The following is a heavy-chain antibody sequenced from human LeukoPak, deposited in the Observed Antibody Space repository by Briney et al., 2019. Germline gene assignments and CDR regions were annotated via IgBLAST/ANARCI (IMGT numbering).Heavy chain of an antibody. CDR1: GFTLSSYG. Sequence: GRSLRLSCAASGFTLSSYGMHWVRQAPGKGLEWVAVISYDGSNKYYADSVKGRFTISRDNSKNTLYLQMNSLRAEDTAVYYCAKDLSGTYPDYWGQGTLVTVSS. V-gene: IGHV3-30*18. J-gene: IGHJ4*02. D-gene: IGHD1-26*01. CDR3: AKDLSGTYPDY. CDR2: ISYDGSNK.